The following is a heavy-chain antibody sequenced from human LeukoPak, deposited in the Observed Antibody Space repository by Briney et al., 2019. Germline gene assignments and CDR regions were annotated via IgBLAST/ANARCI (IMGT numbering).Heavy chain of an antibody. D-gene: IGHD3-22*01. CDR1: GGSISSSSYY. Sequence: SETLSLTCTVSGGSISSSSYYWGWIRQPPGKGLEWIGSIYYSGSTYYNPSLKSRVTISVDTSKNQFSLKLSSVTAADTAVYYCARGTDDSSGYLDCWGQGTLVTVSS. CDR2: IYYSGST. V-gene: IGHV4-39*07. CDR3: ARGTDDSSGYLDC. J-gene: IGHJ4*02.